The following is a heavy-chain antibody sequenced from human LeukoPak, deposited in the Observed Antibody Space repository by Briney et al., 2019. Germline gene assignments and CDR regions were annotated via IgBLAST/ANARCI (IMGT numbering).Heavy chain of an antibody. CDR2: INSDGSST. D-gene: IGHD6-13*01. CDR3: AREGVWRQQLVDYYYGMDV. V-gene: IGHV3-74*01. Sequence: PGGSLRLSCAASGFTFSSYWMHWVRQAPGKGPVWVSRINSDGSSTSYADSVKGRFTISRDNAKNTLYLQMNSLRAEDTAVYYCAREGVWRQQLVDYYYGMDVWGQGTTVTVSS. J-gene: IGHJ6*02. CDR1: GFTFSSYW.